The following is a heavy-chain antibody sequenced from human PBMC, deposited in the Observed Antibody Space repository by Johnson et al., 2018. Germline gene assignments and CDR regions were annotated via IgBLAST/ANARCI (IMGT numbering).Heavy chain of an antibody. J-gene: IGHJ3*02. CDR1: GFTFSNAW. CDR2: IKTKTDGGTT. D-gene: IGHD3-22*01. CDR3: TTDLAMIGGDI. Sequence: VQLVQSGGGLVKPGGSLRVSCAASGFTFSNAWMSWVRQAPGKGLEWVGRIKTKTDGGTTDYAAAVKGRFTISRDDSKNTVYVQMNSLKTEDTAVYYCTTDLAMIGGDIWGQGTMVTVSS. V-gene: IGHV3-15*05.